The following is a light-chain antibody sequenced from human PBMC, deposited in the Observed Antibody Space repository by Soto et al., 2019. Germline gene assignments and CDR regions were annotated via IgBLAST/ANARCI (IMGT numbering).Light chain of an antibody. CDR3: CSYAGSYTLV. V-gene: IGLV2-11*01. CDR2: DVS. CDR1: SSDVGGYNY. J-gene: IGLJ1*01. Sequence: QSALTQPRSVCGSPGQSVTISCTGTSSDVGGYNYVSWYQQHPGKAPKLMIYDVSKRPSGVPDRFSGSKSGNTASLTISGLQAEDEADYYCCSYAGSYTLVFGAGTKVTVL.